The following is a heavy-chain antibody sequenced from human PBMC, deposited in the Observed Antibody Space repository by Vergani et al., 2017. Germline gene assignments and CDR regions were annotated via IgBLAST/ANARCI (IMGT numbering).Heavy chain of an antibody. V-gene: IGHV1-2*02. CDR1: GYTFTGYY. CDR2: INPNSGGT. J-gene: IGHJ4*02. CDR3: ARDRYYYDSSGYWDYFDY. D-gene: IGHD3-22*01. Sequence: QVQLVQSGAEVKKPGASVKVSCKASGYTFTGYYMPWVRQAPGQGLEWMGWINPNSGGTNYSQKFQGSVTRTRDTSISTAYMELSRRRSYDTAVYYCARDRYYYDSSGYWDYFDYWGQGSLVTVSS.